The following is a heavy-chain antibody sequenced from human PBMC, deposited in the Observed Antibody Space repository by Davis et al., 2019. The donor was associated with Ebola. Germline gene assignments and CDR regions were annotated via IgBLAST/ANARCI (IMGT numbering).Heavy chain of an antibody. V-gene: IGHV3-64*01. CDR3: ARGSRRDLTMIVVNYYYGMDV. J-gene: IGHJ6*02. D-gene: IGHD3-22*01. CDR1: GSTFSSYA. CDR2: INSNGGST. Sequence: PAGSLRLSCAVSGSTFSSYAMHWVRQAPGKGLEYVSAINSNGGSTYYANSVKGRFTISRDNSKNTLYLQMNSLRSEDTAVYYCARGSRRDLTMIVVNYYYGMDVWGQGTTVTVSS.